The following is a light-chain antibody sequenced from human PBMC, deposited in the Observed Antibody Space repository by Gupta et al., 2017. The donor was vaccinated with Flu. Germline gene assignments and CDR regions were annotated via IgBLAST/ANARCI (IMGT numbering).Light chain of an antibody. J-gene: IGKJ4*01. CDR1: QSVSSN. Sequence: EIVMTQSLATLSVSPGERDTLACRASQSVSSNLAWYQQKPGQAPRLLIYGASTRATGIPARFSGSGSGTEFTLTISSVQSEDFAVYYCKQYNNWPLTFGGGTKVEIK. V-gene: IGKV3-15*01. CDR2: GAS. CDR3: KQYNNWPLT.